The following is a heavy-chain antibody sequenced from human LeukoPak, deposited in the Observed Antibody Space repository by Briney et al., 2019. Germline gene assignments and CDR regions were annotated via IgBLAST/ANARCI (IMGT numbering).Heavy chain of an antibody. CDR3: AFGVGSGSYYEDY. Sequence: ASVKVSCKASGYTFTGYYMHWVRQAPGQGLEWMGWINPNSGGTNYAQKFQGWVTMTRDTSKNQFSLKLSSVTAADTAVYYCAFGVGSGSYYEDYWGQGTLVTVSS. CDR1: GYTFTGYY. CDR2: INPNSGGT. V-gene: IGHV1-2*04. D-gene: IGHD1-26*01. J-gene: IGHJ4*02.